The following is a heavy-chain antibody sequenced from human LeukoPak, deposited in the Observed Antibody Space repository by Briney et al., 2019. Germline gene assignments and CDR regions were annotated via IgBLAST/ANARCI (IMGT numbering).Heavy chain of an antibody. CDR2: ISGSGATL. D-gene: IGHD3-22*01. V-gene: IGHV3-11*01. Sequence: GGSLRLSCAASGFNFSDHYMSWVRQTPGRPLEWVSYISGSGATLHHADSVKGRFTISRDNAKNSLSLQMNSLRAEDTALYYCARALYGSSGYYDHWGQGILVTVSS. J-gene: IGHJ4*02. CDR1: GFNFSDHY. CDR3: ARALYGSSGYYDH.